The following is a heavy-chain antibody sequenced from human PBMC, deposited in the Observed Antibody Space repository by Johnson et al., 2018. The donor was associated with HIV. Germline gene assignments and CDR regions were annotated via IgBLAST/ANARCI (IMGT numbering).Heavy chain of an antibody. J-gene: IGHJ3*02. Sequence: VQLVESGGGLVQPGGSLRLSCAASGFIFSSYAMHWVRQGPGKRLEFVSAISSNGGSTYYANSVKGRFTISRDNSKNTLYLQMNSLRSEDTAVYYCAKEAADDAFDIWGQGTMVTVSS. CDR2: ISSNGGST. CDR1: GFIFSSYA. V-gene: IGHV3-64*01. D-gene: IGHD6-25*01. CDR3: AKEAADDAFDI.